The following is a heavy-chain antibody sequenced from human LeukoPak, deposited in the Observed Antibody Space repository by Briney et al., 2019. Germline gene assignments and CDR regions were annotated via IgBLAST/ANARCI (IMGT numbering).Heavy chain of an antibody. CDR3: ARDEGIWSGYDYAPFDY. CDR1: GGTFSSYA. J-gene: IGHJ4*02. CDR2: IIPIFGTA. D-gene: IGHD3-3*01. Sequence: SVKVSCKASGGTFSSYAISWVRRAPGQGLEWMGRIIPIFGTANYAQKFQGRVTITTDKSTSTAYMELSSLRSEDTAVYCCARDEGIWSGYDYAPFDYWGQGTLVTVSS. V-gene: IGHV1-69*05.